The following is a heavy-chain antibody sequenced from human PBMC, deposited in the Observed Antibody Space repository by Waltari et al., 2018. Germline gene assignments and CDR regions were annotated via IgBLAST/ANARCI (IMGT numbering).Heavy chain of an antibody. CDR2: IYYSGST. CDR1: GGSISSSSYY. D-gene: IGHD6-19*01. V-gene: IGHV4-39*01. Sequence: QLQLQESGPGLVKPSETLSFTCTVSGGSISSSSYYWGWIRQPPGKGREWIGSIYYSGSTYYNPSLKSRVTISVDTSKNQFSLKLSSVTAADTAVYYCATKRESSASGFDYWGQGTLVTVSS. J-gene: IGHJ4*02. CDR3: ATKRESSASGFDY.